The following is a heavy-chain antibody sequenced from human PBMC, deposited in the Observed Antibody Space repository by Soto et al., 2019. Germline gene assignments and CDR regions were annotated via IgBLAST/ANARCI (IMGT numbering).Heavy chain of an antibody. CDR2: ISGSGKTT. V-gene: IGHV3-23*04. D-gene: IGHD2-21*02. CDR3: AKGFPSRGDWTVDSFYA. CDR1: GFTVSPYS. Sequence: EVQLVETGGGLVHPGGSLRLSCAASGFTVSPYSMTWVRQPPGKGLEWVSGISGSGKTTYYADPVKGRFGISRDNSKHTFYLQMTGLRADDPAVYYCAKGFPSRGDWTVDSFYAWGQGTKVIVSS. J-gene: IGHJ3*01.